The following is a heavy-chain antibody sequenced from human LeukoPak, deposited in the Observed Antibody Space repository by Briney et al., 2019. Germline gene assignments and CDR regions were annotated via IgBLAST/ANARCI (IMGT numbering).Heavy chain of an antibody. Sequence: GGSLRLSCAASGFTFSSYAMHWVRQAPGKGLEWVAVISYDGSNKYYADSVKGRFTISRDNSKNTLYLQMNSLRAEDTAVYYCARGRDGYNYPYYFDYWGQGTLVTVSS. D-gene: IGHD5-24*01. J-gene: IGHJ4*02. CDR3: ARGRDGYNYPYYFDY. CDR2: ISYDGSNK. V-gene: IGHV3-30*14. CDR1: GFTFSSYA.